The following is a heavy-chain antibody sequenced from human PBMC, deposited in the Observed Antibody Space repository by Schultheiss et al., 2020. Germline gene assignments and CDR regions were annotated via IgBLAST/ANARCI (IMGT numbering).Heavy chain of an antibody. CDR3: ARAWEYYDSSGYYYQNWFDP. Sequence: GGSLRLSCAASAFTFSHYFMNCVRQAPGKGLEWVSSISSSSSYIYYADSVKGRFTISRDNSKNTLYLQMNSLRAEDTAVYYCARAWEYYDSSGYYYQNWFDPWGQGALVTVSS. D-gene: IGHD3-22*01. CDR2: ISSSSSYI. V-gene: IGHV3-21*01. CDR1: AFTFSHYF. J-gene: IGHJ5*02.